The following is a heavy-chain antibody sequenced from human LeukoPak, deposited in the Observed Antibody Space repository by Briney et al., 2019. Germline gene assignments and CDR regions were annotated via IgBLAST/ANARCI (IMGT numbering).Heavy chain of an antibody. D-gene: IGHD3-10*01. Sequence: GGSLRLSCAASGFTFSSYGMHWVRQAPGKGLEWVAFIRYDGSNKYYADSVKGRFTISRDKSKNTLYLQMNSLRAEDTAVYYCAYRIRRITMVRGVQEGLDYWGQGTLVTVSS. J-gene: IGHJ4*02. V-gene: IGHV3-30*02. CDR3: AYRIRRITMVRGVQEGLDY. CDR2: IRYDGSNK. CDR1: GFTFSSYG.